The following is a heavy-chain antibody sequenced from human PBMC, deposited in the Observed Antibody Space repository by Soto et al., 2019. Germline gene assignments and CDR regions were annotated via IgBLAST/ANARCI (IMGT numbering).Heavy chain of an antibody. CDR2: IRSKPKNYAT. CDR1: GFTFSDSA. V-gene: IGHV3-73*01. J-gene: IGHJ4*02. Sequence: EVQLVESGGGLVQPGGSLKLSCAASGFTFSDSAMHWFRQASGKGLEWVGRIRSKPKNYATAYAASVQGRFTISRDDSRNIEYLQMNSLRTEDSAFYYCAAMDSGFWGQGTLVTVSS. CDR3: AAMDSGF. D-gene: IGHD5-12*01.